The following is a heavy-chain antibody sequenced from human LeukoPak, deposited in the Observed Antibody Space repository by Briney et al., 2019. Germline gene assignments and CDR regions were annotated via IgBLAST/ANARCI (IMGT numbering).Heavy chain of an antibody. CDR3: ARDRRGNLWFGVYDP. J-gene: IGHJ5*02. D-gene: IGHD3-10*01. V-gene: IGHV3-48*04. Sequence: PGGSLRLSCAASGFTFSSYSMNWVRQAPGKGLEWVSYISSSGSTIYYADSVKGRFTISRDNAKNSLYLQMNSLRAEDTAVYYCARDRRGNLWFGVYDPWGQGTLVTVSS. CDR1: GFTFSSYS. CDR2: ISSSGSTI.